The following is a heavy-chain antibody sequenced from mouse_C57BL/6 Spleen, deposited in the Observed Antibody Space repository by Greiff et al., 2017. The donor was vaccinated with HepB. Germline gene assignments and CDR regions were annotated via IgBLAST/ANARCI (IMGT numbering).Heavy chain of an antibody. J-gene: IGHJ3*01. Sequence: VQLQQSGPELVKPGASVKISCKASGYTFTDYYMNWVKQSHGKSLEWIGDINPNNGGTSYNQKFKGKATLTVDKSSSTAYMELRSLTSEDSAVYYCAKRYSPWGQGTLVTVSA. CDR2: INPNNGGT. D-gene: IGHD2-14*01. V-gene: IGHV1-26*01. CDR3: AKRYSP. CDR1: GYTFTDYY.